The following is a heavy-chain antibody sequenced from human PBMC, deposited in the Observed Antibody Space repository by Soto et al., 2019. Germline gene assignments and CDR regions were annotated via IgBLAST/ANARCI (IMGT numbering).Heavy chain of an antibody. CDR1: GGSITSDDNW. J-gene: IGHJ4*02. CDR2: IYHSGST. Sequence: SETLSLTCAVSGGSITSDDNWWSWVRQPPGKGLEWIGEIYHSGSTNYNPSLNSRVNISVDKSKKHLSLKLTSVTAADTAVYYCVSSSWYSLDYWGQGIRVTVSS. D-gene: IGHD6-13*01. CDR3: VSSSWYSLDY. V-gene: IGHV4-4*02.